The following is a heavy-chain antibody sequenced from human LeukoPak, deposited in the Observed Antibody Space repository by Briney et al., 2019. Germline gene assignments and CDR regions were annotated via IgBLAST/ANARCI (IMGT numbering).Heavy chain of an antibody. J-gene: IGHJ4*02. CDR3: AECVLDS. D-gene: IGHD3-3*01. V-gene: IGHV3-30-3*01. Sequence: GGSLRLSCAASGFTFSSYAMHWVRQAPGKGLEWVAVISYDGSNKYYAGSVRGRFTISRDNAKNSLYLQMNSLRAEDTAVYYCAECVLDSWGQGTLVTVSS. CDR2: ISYDGSNK. CDR1: GFTFSSYA.